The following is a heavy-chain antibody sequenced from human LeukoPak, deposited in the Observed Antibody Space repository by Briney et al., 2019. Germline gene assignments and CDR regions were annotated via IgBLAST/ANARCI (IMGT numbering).Heavy chain of an antibody. CDR2: IYYSGST. CDR3: ARGPDYYDSSGYEYSMDV. V-gene: IGHV4-61*01. J-gene: IGHJ6*02. D-gene: IGHD3-22*01. Sequence: PSETLSLTCTVSGGSVSSGSYYWSWIRHPPGKGLEWIGYIYYSGSTNYNPSLKSRVTISVDTSKNQFSLKLSSVTAADTAVYYCARGPDYYDSSGYEYSMDVWGQGTTVTVSS. CDR1: GGSVSSGSYY.